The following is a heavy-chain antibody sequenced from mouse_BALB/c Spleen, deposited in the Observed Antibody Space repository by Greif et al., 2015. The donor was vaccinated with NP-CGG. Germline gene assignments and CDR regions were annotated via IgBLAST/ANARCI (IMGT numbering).Heavy chain of an antibody. CDR1: GFNIKDTY. J-gene: IGHJ4*01. CDR2: IDPANGNT. CDR3: ARSGNRYAMDY. Sequence: DVKLVESGAELVKPGASVKLSCTASGFNIKDTYMHWVKQRPEQGLEWIGRIDPANGNTKYDPKFQGKATITADTSSNTAYLQLSSLTSEDTAVYYCARSGNRYAMDYWGQGTSVTVSS. V-gene: IGHV14-3*02. D-gene: IGHD1-3*01.